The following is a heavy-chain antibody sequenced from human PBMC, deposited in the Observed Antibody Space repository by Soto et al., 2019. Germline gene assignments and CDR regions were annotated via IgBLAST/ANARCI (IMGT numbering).Heavy chain of an antibody. V-gene: IGHV1-2*04. J-gene: IGHJ6*02. CDR2: INPNSGGT. CDR3: ARGYSSSWYYYGMDV. CDR1: GYTFTGYY. D-gene: IGHD6-13*01. Sequence: QVQLVQSGAEVKKPGASVKVSCKASGYTFTGYYMHWVRRAPGQGLEWMGWINPNSGGTNYAQKFQGWVTMTRDTSISTAYMELSRLRSDDTAVYYCARGYSSSWYYYGMDVWGQGTTVTVSS.